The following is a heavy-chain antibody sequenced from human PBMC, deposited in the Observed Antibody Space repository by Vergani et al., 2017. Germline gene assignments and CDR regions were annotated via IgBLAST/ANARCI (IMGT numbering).Heavy chain of an antibody. CDR2: INPSGGST. V-gene: IGHV1-46*01. CDR3: ARVGYSYAAFDY. D-gene: IGHD5-18*01. J-gene: IGHJ4*02. Sequence: QVQLVQSGAEVKKPGASVKVSCKASGYPFTSYYMHWVRQAPGQGLEWMGIINPSGGSTSYAQKFQGRVTMTRDTSTSTVYMELSSLRSEDTAVYYCARVGYSYAAFDYWGQGTLVTVAS. CDR1: GYPFTSYY.